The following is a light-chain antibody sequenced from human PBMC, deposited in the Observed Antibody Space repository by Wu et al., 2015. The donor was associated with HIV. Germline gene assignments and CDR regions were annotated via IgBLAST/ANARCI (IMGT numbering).Light chain of an antibody. V-gene: IGKV3-15*01. CDR1: QSVRSN. CDR2: NVS. Sequence: EVFMTQSPATLSVSPGERATLSCRADQSVRSNLAWYHQKPGQAPRLLLYNVSTRATGLPARFSGSGSGTEFTLTISSLQSEDFALYYCQQYNKLAPHFVGGT. J-gene: IGKJ4*01. CDR3: QQYNKLAPH.